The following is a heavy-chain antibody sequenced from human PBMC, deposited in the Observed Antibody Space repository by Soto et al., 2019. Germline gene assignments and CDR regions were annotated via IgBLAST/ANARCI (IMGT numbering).Heavy chain of an antibody. CDR2: INHSGTI. V-gene: IGHV4-34*01. CDR3: ARADRTLVTSYSLDV. D-gene: IGHD2-21*02. Sequence: ETLSLTCPVDGLSFSGYYWTWIRQPPGKGLDWIGEINHSGTINFNPSLKSRLTISLDTSKKHFSLKLSSVTDADTAAYYCARADRTLVTSYSLDVWGQGTTVTVSS. CDR1: GLSFSGYY. J-gene: IGHJ6*02.